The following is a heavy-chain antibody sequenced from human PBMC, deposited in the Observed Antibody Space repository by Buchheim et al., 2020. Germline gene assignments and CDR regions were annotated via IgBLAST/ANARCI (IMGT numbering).Heavy chain of an antibody. J-gene: IGHJ4*02. Sequence: QVQLVQSGAEVKKPGASVKVSCKASGYTFTGYYMHWVRQAPGQGLEWMGWINPNSGGTNYAQKFQGWVTMTRDTSISTAYMGLSRLRSDDTAVYYWARDREGTTIFGGVITRGYYFDYWGQGTL. CDR2: INPNSGGT. CDR3: ARDREGTTIFGGVITRGYYFDY. V-gene: IGHV1-2*04. CDR1: GYTFTGYY. D-gene: IGHD3-3*01.